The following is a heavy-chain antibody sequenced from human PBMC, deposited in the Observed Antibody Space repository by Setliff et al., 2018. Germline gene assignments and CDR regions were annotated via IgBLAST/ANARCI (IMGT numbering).Heavy chain of an antibody. D-gene: IGHD3-3*01. CDR2: MNPNSGNT. CDR3: ARGRERGYNFWSGYYTYYYYGMDV. J-gene: IGHJ6*02. Sequence: ASVKVSCKASGYTFTSYDINWVRQATGQGLEWMGWMNPNSGNTGYAQKFQGRVTMTRNTSISTAYMELSSLRSEDTAVYYCARGRERGYNFWSGYYTYYYYGMDVWGQGTTVTVSS. CDR1: GYTFTSYD. V-gene: IGHV1-8*02.